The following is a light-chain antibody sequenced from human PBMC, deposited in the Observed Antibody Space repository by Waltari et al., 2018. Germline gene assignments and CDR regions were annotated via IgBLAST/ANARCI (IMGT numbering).Light chain of an antibody. V-gene: IGKV1-5*03. CDR1: ESISNW. J-gene: IGKJ1*01. Sequence: DIQMTQSPSTLSASVGDRVTITCRASESISNWLAWYQQKPGKAPKLLIYKASSLESGVPSRFSGGGSGTEFTLTITSLQPDDFATYYCQHFKAFPWTFGQGTKVEIK. CDR3: QHFKAFPWT. CDR2: KAS.